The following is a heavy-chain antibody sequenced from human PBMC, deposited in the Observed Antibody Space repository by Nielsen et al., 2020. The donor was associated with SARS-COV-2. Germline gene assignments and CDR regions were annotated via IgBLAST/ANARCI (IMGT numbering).Heavy chain of an antibody. CDR1: GFTFSSYA. J-gene: IGHJ4*02. D-gene: IGHD6-19*01. V-gene: IGHV3-23*01. CDR2: ISGSGGST. CDR3: AKDKGDIAVAENFDY. Sequence: GVLKISCAASGFTFSSYAMSWVRQAPGKGLEWVSAISGSGGSTYYADSVKGRFTISRDNSKNTLYLQMNSLRAEDTAVYYCAKDKGDIAVAENFDYWGQGTLVTVSS.